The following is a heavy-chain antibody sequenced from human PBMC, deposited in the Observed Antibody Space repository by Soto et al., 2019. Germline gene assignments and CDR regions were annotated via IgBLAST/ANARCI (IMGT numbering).Heavy chain of an antibody. CDR1: GFTFSTYS. CDR3: AGGGSSSDNGMDV. V-gene: IGHV3-48*02. D-gene: IGHD6-6*01. Sequence: EVKLVESGGDLVQPGGSLRLSCAASGFTFSTYSMNWVRQAPGKGLEWVSYISSRSYTIYYVDSVKGRFTISRDKAKNSLYLQMNSLRDEDTAVYYCAGGGSSSDNGMDVWGQGTTVTVSS. CDR2: ISSRSYTI. J-gene: IGHJ6*02.